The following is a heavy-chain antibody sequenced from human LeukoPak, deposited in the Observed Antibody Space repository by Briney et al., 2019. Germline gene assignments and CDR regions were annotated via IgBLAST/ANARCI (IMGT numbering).Heavy chain of an antibody. V-gene: IGHV1-8*03. CDR2: MNPNSGNT. Sequence: ASVKVSCKASGYTFTSYDINWVRQATGQGLEWMGWMNPNSGNTGYAQKFQGRVTITRNTSISTAYMELSSLRSEDTAVYYCARVIKARYSSSWPRVYYFDYWGQGTLVTVSS. CDR3: ARVIKARYSSSWPRVYYFDY. D-gene: IGHD6-13*01. J-gene: IGHJ4*02. CDR1: GYTFTSYD.